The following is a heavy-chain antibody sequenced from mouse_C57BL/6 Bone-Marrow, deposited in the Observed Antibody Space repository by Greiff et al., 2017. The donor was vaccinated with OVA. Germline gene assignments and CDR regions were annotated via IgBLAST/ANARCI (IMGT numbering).Heavy chain of an antibody. Sequence: DVKLQESGPGMVKPSQSLSLTCTVTGYSITSGYDWHWIRHFPGNKLEWMGYISYSGSTNYNPSLKSRISITHDTSKNHFFLKLTSVTTEDTATYYCARCSYGSDFDVWGTGTTVTVSS. V-gene: IGHV3-1*01. D-gene: IGHD1-1*01. CDR2: ISYSGST. J-gene: IGHJ1*03. CDR3: ARCSYGSDFDV. CDR1: GYSITSGYD.